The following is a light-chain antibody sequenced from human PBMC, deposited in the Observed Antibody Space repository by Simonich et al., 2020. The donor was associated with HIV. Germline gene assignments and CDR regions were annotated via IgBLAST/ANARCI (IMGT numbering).Light chain of an antibody. CDR1: QIVSNN. J-gene: IGKJ1*01. CDR2: GAS. V-gene: IGKV3-15*01. CDR3: QQCNNWPWT. Sequence: EIVMTQSPATLSVSPGERAPLSCRASQIVSNNLAWYQQKPGQAPRLLIDGASTRATGIPARFSGSGSGTEFTLTINSLQSEDFAVYYCQQCNNWPWTFGRGTKVEIK.